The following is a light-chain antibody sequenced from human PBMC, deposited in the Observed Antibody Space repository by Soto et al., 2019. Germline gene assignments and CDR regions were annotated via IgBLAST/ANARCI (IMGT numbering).Light chain of an antibody. V-gene: IGLV2-14*03. J-gene: IGLJ2*01. Sequence: ALTQPASVSGSPGQSITISCTGTSSDVGGYNYVSWYQQHPGKAPKLMIYDVSNRPSGVSNRFSGSKSGNTAFLTISGLQAEDEADYYCSSYTNSVIFGGGTKLTVL. CDR3: SSYTNSVI. CDR1: SSDVGGYNY. CDR2: DVS.